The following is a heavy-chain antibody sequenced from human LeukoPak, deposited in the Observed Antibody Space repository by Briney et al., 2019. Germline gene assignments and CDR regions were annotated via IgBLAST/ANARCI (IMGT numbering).Heavy chain of an antibody. CDR2: IYYSGST. V-gene: IGHV4-59*08. CDR1: GGSISSHY. D-gene: IGHD6-19*01. Sequence: PSETLSLTCTVSGGSISSHYWSWIRQPPGKGLEWIGYIYYSGSTNYNPSLKSRVTISVDTSKNQFSLKLSSVTAADTAVYYCATAISSGWYGGLHYWGQGTLVTVSS. CDR3: ATAISSGWYGGLHY. J-gene: IGHJ4*02.